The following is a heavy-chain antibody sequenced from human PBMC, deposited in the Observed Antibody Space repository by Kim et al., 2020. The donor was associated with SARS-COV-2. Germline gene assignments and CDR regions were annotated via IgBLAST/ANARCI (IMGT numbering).Heavy chain of an antibody. V-gene: IGHV3-64D*08. CDR2: ITSDGDTT. Sequence: GGSLRLSCSVSGFTFSSYAMHWVRQTPGKGLEYVSTITSDGDTTYYTDSVKGRFTISRDNSKNTLYLQMSSLRAEDTSVYYCVKARAGNYFSGGFDYWGRGTLVSVFS. CDR3: VKARAGNYFSGGFDY. J-gene: IGHJ4*02. D-gene: IGHD3-10*01. CDR1: GFTFSSYA.